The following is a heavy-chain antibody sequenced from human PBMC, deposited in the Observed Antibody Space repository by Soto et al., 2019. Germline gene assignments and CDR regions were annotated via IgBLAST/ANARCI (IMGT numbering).Heavy chain of an antibody. CDR3: ASPGYSYGSNHYYGMDV. CDR2: ISSSGSTI. J-gene: IGHJ6*02. Sequence: EVQLVESGGGLVQPGGSLRLSCAASGFTFSNYEMNWVRQGPGKGLEWVSYISSSGSTIYYADSVKGRVTISRDNAKNSLYLQMNSLRAEDTAVYYCASPGYSYGSNHYYGMDVWGQGTTVTVSS. D-gene: IGHD5-18*01. V-gene: IGHV3-48*03. CDR1: GFTFSNYE.